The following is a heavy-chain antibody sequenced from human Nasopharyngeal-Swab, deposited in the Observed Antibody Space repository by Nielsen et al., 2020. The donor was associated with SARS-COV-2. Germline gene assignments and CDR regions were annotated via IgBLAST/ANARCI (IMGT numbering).Heavy chain of an antibody. V-gene: IGHV3-30*04. CDR2: ISYDGSNK. Sequence: SLKISCAASGFTFSSYAMHWVRQAPGKGLEWVAVISYDGSNKYYADSVKGRFTISRDNSKNTLYLQMTSLRAEDTAVYYCARDLFHSSSWYEDYWGQGTLVTVSS. CDR1: GFTFSSYA. CDR3: ARDLFHSSSWYEDY. D-gene: IGHD6-13*01. J-gene: IGHJ4*02.